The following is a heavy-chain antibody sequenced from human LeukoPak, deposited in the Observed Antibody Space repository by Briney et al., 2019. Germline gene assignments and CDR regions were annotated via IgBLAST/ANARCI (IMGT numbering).Heavy chain of an antibody. V-gene: IGHV1-2*02. CDR2: INPNSGGT. Sequence: APVKVSCKASGYTFTSNYMHWVRQAPGQGLEWMGWINPNSGGTNYAQKFQGRVTMTRDTSISTAYMELSRLRSDDTAVYYCARGVDRDGYNSWFDPWGQGTLVTVSS. CDR3: ARGVDRDGYNSWFDP. D-gene: IGHD5-24*01. J-gene: IGHJ5*02. CDR1: GYTFTSNY.